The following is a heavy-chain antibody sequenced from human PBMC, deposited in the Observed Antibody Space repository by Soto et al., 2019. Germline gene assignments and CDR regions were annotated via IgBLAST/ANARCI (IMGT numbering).Heavy chain of an antibody. J-gene: IGHJ5*02. D-gene: IGHD1-1*01. CDR2: IYATGTT. V-gene: IGHV4-4*07. Sequence: SEALSLTCAVSGASIRGFYWSWIRKSAGKGLEWIGRIYATGTTDYNHSLKSRVMMSVDTSKKQFSLKLRSVTAADTAVYYCVRDGTKTLRDWFDPWGQGISVTVSP. CDR3: VRDGTKTLRDWFDP. CDR1: GASIRGFY.